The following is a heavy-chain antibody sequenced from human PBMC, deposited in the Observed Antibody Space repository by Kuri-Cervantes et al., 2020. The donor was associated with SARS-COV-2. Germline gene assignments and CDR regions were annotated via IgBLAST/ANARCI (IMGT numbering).Heavy chain of an antibody. CDR2: IYSGGST. CDR1: GFTVSSNY. V-gene: IGHV3-53*05. CDR3: ARDIREDGYGY. J-gene: IGHJ4*02. Sequence: GESLKISCAASGFTVSSNYMSWVRQAPGKGLEWVSVIYSGGSTYYADSVKGRFTISRDNSKNTLYLQMNSLRAEDTAVYYCARDIREDGYGYWGQGTLVTVSS. D-gene: IGHD3-3*02.